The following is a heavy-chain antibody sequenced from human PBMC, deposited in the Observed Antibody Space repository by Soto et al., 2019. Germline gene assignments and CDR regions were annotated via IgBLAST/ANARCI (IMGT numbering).Heavy chain of an antibody. Sequence: QEQLVESGGGVVQPGMSLRLSCEGSGFTFRRHGMHWVRQSPGKGLEWLAVIWYDGSEQYYADSVKGRFTISRDNSKTMLYLQLHTLTVEDTAVYYCARWSNHKVVDPWGQGTMVTVS. CDR1: GFTFRRHG. V-gene: IGHV3-33*03. D-gene: IGHD2-8*02. J-gene: IGHJ5*02. CDR3: ARWSNHKVVDP. CDR2: IWYDGSEQ.